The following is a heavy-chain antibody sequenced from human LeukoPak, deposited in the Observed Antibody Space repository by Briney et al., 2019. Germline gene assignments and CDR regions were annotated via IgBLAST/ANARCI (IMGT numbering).Heavy chain of an antibody. V-gene: IGHV3-7*01. J-gene: IGHJ4*02. D-gene: IGHD4-17*01. CDR3: ARDYGDQEGFSDY. CDR2: IKVDASEK. Sequence: GGSLRLSCAASGFSFSNYWMTWVRQAPGKGLEWVANIKVDASEKYYVDSVKGRFTISRDNAKNSLYLQMNSLRAEDTAVYYCARDYGDQEGFSDYWGQGTLVTVSS. CDR1: GFSFSNYW.